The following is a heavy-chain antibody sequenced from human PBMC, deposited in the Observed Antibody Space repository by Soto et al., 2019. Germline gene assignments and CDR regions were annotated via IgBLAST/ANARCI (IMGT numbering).Heavy chain of an antibody. Sequence: WGSMGLSCAASGVRVRSYGVHLVRQAPGKGLEWVAVICYDGSNKYYADSVKGRFAISRDNSKNTRYLQMNSLRVEDTAVYYCARGSYDSSGQLGYWGQGTLVIVSS. CDR3: ARGSYDSSGQLGY. V-gene: IGHV3-33*01. D-gene: IGHD3-22*01. CDR2: ICYDGSNK. J-gene: IGHJ4*02. CDR1: GVRVRSYG.